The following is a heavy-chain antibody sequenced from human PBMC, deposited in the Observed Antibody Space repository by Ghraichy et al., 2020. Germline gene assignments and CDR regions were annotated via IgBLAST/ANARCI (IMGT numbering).Heavy chain of an antibody. CDR2: IYYSGST. CDR1: GGSISSYY. Sequence: SETLSLTCTVSGGSISSYYWSWIRQPPGKGLEWIGYIYYSGSTNYNPSLKSRVTISVDTSKNQFSLKLSSVTAADTAVYYCARHGGDGLPWFDPWGQGTLVTVSS. D-gene: IGHD3-16*01. J-gene: IGHJ5*02. V-gene: IGHV4-59*08. CDR3: ARHGGDGLPWFDP.